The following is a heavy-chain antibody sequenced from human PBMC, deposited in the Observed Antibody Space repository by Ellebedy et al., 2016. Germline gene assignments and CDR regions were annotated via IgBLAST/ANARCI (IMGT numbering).Heavy chain of an antibody. D-gene: IGHD3-10*01. CDR1: GYTFTTYA. J-gene: IGHJ4*02. V-gene: IGHV7-4-1*02. CDR2: TITNIGNP. Sequence: ASVKVSCKASGYTFTTYAMYWVRQAPGQGLEWRGWTITNIGNPTYSQGFTGRYVFFLDTSVSTTYLQISSLKADDTAVYYCARDGSRGTYYLDYWGQGTLVTVTS. CDR3: ARDGSRGTYYLDY.